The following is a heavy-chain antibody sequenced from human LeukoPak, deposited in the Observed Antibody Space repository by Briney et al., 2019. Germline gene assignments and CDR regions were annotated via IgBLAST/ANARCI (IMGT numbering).Heavy chain of an antibody. V-gene: IGHV3-21*01. CDR3: ARGIAAEGYAFDI. D-gene: IGHD6-25*01. CDR2: ISSSSSYI. J-gene: IGHJ3*02. CDR1: GFTFSSYS. Sequence: GGSLRLSCAASGFTFSSYSMNWVRQAPGKGLEWVSSISSSSSYIYYADSVKGRFTISRDNAKNSLYLQMNSLRAEDTAVYYCARGIAAEGYAFDIWGQGTMVTVSS.